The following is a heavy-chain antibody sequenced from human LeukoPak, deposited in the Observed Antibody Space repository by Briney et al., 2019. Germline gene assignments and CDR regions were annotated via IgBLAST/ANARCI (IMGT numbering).Heavy chain of an antibody. J-gene: IGHJ4*02. D-gene: IGHD3-3*01. CDR1: GGSISSYY. V-gene: IGHV4-4*09. CDR2: IYTSGST. Sequence: SETLSLTCTVSGGSISSYYWSWIRQPPGKGLEWIGYIYTSGSTNYNPSLKSRVTISVDTSKNQFSLKLSSVTAADTAVYYCARRSYYDLYFDNWGQGTLVTVSS. CDR3: ARRSYYDLYFDN.